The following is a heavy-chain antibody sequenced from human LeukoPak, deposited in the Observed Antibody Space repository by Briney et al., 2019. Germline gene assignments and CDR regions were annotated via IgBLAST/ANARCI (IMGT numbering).Heavy chain of an antibody. D-gene: IGHD2-2*01. Sequence: SETLSLTCTVSGGSISSSSYYWGWIRQPPGKGLEWIGSIYYSGSTYYNPSLKSRVTISVDTSKNQFSLKLSSVTAADTAVYYCARSGRKRQLLWIVGFWFDPWGQGTLVTVSS. V-gene: IGHV4-39*07. CDR2: IYYSGST. CDR3: ARSGRKRQLLWIVGFWFDP. J-gene: IGHJ5*02. CDR1: GGSISSSSYY.